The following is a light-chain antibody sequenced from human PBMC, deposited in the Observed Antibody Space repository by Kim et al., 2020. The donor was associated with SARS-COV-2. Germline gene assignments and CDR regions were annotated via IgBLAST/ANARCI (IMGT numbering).Light chain of an antibody. J-gene: IGKJ5*01. CDR2: DAS. Sequence: DIQMTQSPSSLSASVGDRVTIICRASQSISRYLSWYQQKLPGKAPKLLLHDASSLQGGVPPRFSGGGSGTEFTLTISSLQPEDFGTYYCQQSYTTPITFGQGTRLEIK. CDR3: QQSYTTPIT. V-gene: IGKV1-39*01. CDR1: QSISRY.